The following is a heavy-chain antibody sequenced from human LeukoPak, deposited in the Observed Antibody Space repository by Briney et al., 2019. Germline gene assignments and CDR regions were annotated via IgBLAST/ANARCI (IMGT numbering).Heavy chain of an antibody. CDR1: GYTFTSYY. CDR2: INASGGST. D-gene: IGHD6-13*01. V-gene: IGHV1-46*01. CDR3: ASGIAAAGWYYFDY. J-gene: IGHJ4*02. Sequence: ASLKDSCKASGYTFTSYYMHSVRQAPGQGLEWMCIINASGGSTSYAQKFQGRFTMTRDMSTSTVYMELSSLRAEDTAVYYCASGIAAAGWYYFDYWGQGTLVTVSS.